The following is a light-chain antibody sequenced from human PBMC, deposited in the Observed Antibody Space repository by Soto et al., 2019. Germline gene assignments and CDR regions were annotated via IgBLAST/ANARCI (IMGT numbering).Light chain of an antibody. J-gene: IGKJ1*01. CDR1: QSVSSN. CDR2: GAS. CDR3: QQYNNWRT. V-gene: IGKV3-15*01. Sequence: EIVMTQSPATLSVSPGERATLSCRASQSVSSNLAWYQQKPGQAPRLLIYGASTRATGIPARFSGSGSGTEFTLTISSLPSEDFAVYYCQQYNNWRTFGQGTKVDI.